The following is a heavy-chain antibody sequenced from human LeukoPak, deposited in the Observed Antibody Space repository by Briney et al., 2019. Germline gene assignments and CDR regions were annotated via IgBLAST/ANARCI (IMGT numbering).Heavy chain of an antibody. CDR1: GFTFDDYA. V-gene: IGHV3-9*01. CDR3: AREHGDSEGGGRVFDY. CDR2: ISWNSGSI. J-gene: IGHJ4*02. D-gene: IGHD4-17*01. Sequence: PGGSLRLSCAASGFTFDDYAMHWVRQAPGKGLEWVSGISWNSGSIGYADSVKGRFTISRDNAKNSLYLQMNSLRAEDTAVYYCAREHGDSEGGGRVFDYWGQGTLVTVSS.